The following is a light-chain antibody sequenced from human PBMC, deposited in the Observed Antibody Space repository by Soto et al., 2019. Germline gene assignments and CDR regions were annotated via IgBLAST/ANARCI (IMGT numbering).Light chain of an antibody. V-gene: IGLV2-14*01. CDR2: DVS. CDR3: SSYTSSSNIV. Sequence: QSALTHPASVSWSPGQAITISCTGTSSDVGAYNSVAWYQHNPGKAPKLMIYDVSNRPSGVSSRFSGSKSANTASLSISGLQADDEADYYCSSYTSSSNIVFGTGTKVTXL. J-gene: IGLJ1*01. CDR1: SSDVGAYNS.